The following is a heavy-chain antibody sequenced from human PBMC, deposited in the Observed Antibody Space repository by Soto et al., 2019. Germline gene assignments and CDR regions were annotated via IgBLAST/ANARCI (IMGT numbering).Heavy chain of an antibody. V-gene: IGHV1-2*04. Sequence: ASVKVSCKASGYTFTGYYMHWVRQAPGQGLEWMGWINPNSGGTNYAQKFQGWVTMTRDTSISTAHMELSRLRSDDTAVYYCARLGGTTGTYAFDIWGQGTMVTVSS. CDR1: GYTFTGYY. J-gene: IGHJ3*02. D-gene: IGHD1-1*01. CDR3: ARLGGTTGTYAFDI. CDR2: INPNSGGT.